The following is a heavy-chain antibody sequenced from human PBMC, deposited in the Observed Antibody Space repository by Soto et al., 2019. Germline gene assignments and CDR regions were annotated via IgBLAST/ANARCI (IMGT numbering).Heavy chain of an antibody. CDR2: INHSGST. CDR3: ARVVLHYYGSGSYGDY. J-gene: IGHJ4*02. V-gene: IGHV4-34*01. Sequence: QVQLQQWGAGLLKPSETLSLTCAVYGGSFSGYYCSWIRQPPGKGLEWIGEINHSGSTNYNPSLKSRVTISVDTSKNQFSLKLSSVTAADTAVYYCARVVLHYYGSGSYGDYWGQGTLVTVSS. CDR1: GGSFSGYY. D-gene: IGHD3-10*01.